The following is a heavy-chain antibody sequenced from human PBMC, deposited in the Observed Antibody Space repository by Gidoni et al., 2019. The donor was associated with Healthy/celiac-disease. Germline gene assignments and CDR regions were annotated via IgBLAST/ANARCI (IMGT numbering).Heavy chain of an antibody. J-gene: IGHJ6*02. CDR2: IWYDGSNK. V-gene: IGHV3-33*01. Sequence: QVQLVESGGGVVQPGRSLRLSCPASGFPFSSYGRHWLRQARGKGLEWGAVIWYDGSNKYYADSVKGRFTISRDNSKNTLYLQMNSLRAEDTAVYYCARDQLPRAYYYGMDVWGQGTTVTVSS. CDR3: ARDQLPRAYYYGMDV. CDR1: GFPFSSYG.